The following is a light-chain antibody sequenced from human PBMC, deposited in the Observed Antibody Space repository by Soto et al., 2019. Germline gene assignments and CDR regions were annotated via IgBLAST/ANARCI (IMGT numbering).Light chain of an antibody. CDR1: NTDVGGYNH. CDR2: DVS. V-gene: IGLV2-11*01. CDR3: CSYAGTYTWV. J-gene: IGLJ2*01. Sequence: QSALTQPRSVSGSPGQSVTISCTGTNTDVGGYNHVSWYQQHPGKAPKLMIYDVSKWPSGVPDRFSGSKSGNTASLTISGLQADDEADYYCCSYAGTYTWVFGGGTKLTVL.